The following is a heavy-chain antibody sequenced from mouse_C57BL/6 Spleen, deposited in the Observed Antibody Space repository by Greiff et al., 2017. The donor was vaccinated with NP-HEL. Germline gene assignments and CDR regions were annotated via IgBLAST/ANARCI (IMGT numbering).Heavy chain of an antibody. Sequence: VQLQQPGAELVRPGSSVKLSCKASGYTFTSYWMDWVKQRPGQGLEWIGNIYPSDSETHYNQKFKDKATLTVDKSSSTAYMQLSSLTSEDSAVYYCARRDFLYFDYWGQGTTLTVSS. CDR1: GYTFTSYW. V-gene: IGHV1-61*01. J-gene: IGHJ2*01. CDR3: ARRDFLYFDY. CDR2: IYPSDSET.